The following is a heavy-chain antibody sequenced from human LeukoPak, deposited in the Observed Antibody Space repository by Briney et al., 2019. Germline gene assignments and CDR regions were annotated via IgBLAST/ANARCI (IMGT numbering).Heavy chain of an antibody. V-gene: IGHV4-34*01. D-gene: IGHD3-22*01. CDR2: INHSGST. Sequence: SETLSLTCAGYGGSFSGYYWSWIRQPPGKGLEGIGEINHSGSTNYNPSLKSRVTISVNTSKKQFSLKRSSVTAADPAVYYCARPHNNYYDSSGYYYGWFDPWGQGTLVTVSS. J-gene: IGHJ5*02. CDR1: GGSFSGYY. CDR3: ARPHNNYYDSSGYYYGWFDP.